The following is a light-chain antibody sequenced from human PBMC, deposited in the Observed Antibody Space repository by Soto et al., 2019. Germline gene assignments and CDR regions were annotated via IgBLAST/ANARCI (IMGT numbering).Light chain of an antibody. Sequence: QSVLTQPPSVSAAPGQKVTISCSGTNSNIGNDYVSWYQHLPGTAPKLLIYDNNKRPSGIPDRFSGSKSGTSATLAITGLQTGDEADYYCGTWDSTLTAGVFGGGTKLTVL. CDR1: NSNIGNDY. CDR2: DNN. CDR3: GTWDSTLTAGV. J-gene: IGLJ3*02. V-gene: IGLV1-51*01.